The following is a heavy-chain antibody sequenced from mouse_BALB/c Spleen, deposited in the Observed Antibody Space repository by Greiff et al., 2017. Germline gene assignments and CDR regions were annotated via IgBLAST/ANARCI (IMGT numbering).Heavy chain of an antibody. CDR2: INPSNGRT. CDR3: AFGHYFDY. CDR1: GYTFTSYW. Sequence: VQLQQSGADLVKPGASVKLSCKASGYTFTSYWMHWVKQRPGQGLEWMGEINPSNGRTNYNEKFKSKATLTVDKSSSTPYMQLSSLTSEDSAVYYCAFGHYFDYWGQGTTLTVSS. V-gene: IGHV1S81*02. J-gene: IGHJ2*01.